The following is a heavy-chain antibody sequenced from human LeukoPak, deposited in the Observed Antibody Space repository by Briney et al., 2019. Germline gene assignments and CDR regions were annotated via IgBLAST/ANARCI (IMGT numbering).Heavy chain of an antibody. CDR3: ASVLLGDSRGFDI. V-gene: IGHV3-53*04. CDR2: VYSGGST. D-gene: IGHD3-22*01. Sequence: GGSLRLSCAASGFTLSSNYMSWVRQAPGKGLEGVSVVYSGGSTYYAASVKGRFTISRHNSKNTLYLQMKSLRAEDTAVYYCASVLLGDSRGFDIWGQGTMVTVSS. CDR1: GFTLSSNY. J-gene: IGHJ3*02.